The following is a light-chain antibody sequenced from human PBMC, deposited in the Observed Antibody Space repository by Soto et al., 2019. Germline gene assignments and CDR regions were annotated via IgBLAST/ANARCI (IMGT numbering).Light chain of an antibody. CDR1: QSVSSY. CDR2: DAS. V-gene: IGKV3-20*01. CDR3: RQYGSSPTWT. Sequence: EIVLTQSPGTLSLSPGERATLSCRASQSVSSYLAWYQQKPGQAPRLLIYDASNRATGIPARFSGSGSGTDFTLTISRLEPEDFAVYYCRQYGSSPTWTFGQGTKVDI. J-gene: IGKJ1*01.